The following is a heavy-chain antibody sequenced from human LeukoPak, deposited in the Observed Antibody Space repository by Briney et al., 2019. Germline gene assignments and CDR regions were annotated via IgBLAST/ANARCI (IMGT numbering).Heavy chain of an antibody. D-gene: IGHD3-10*01. CDR1: GYTFTSYG. Sequence: ASVKVSCKASGYTFTSYGISWVRQAPGQGLEWMGWISAYNGNTNYAQKLQGRVTMTTDTSTSTAYMELRSQRSDDTAVYYCARDRPYYYGSGSFYYFDYWGHGTLVTVSS. J-gene: IGHJ4*01. CDR3: ARDRPYYYGSGSFYYFDY. V-gene: IGHV1-18*01. CDR2: ISAYNGNT.